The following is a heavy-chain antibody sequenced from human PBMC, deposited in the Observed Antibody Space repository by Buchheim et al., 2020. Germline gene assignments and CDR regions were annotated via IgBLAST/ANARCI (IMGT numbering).Heavy chain of an antibody. CDR2: TKPDGSDK. CDR1: GFTFSNYW. CDR3: TSSYGMDV. D-gene: IGHD6-6*01. Sequence: EVQLVESGGGLVQPGGSVRLSCAASGFTFSNYWMSWVRQAPGKGLEWVGNTKPDGSDKYYVDSVNGRFTISRDNAKKSLFLQMNSLRAEDTAVYYCTSSYGMDVWGQGTT. J-gene: IGHJ6*02. V-gene: IGHV3-7*01.